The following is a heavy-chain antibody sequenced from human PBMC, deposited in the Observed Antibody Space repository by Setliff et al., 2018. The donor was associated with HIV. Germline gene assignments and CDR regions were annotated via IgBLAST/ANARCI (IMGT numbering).Heavy chain of an antibody. J-gene: IGHJ4*02. V-gene: IGHV1-69*13. CDR2: IIPMFGTA. CDR3: ARGAVAYQPLLSFDY. CDR1: GGTFSSYT. D-gene: IGHD2-21*02. Sequence: SVKVSCKASGGTFSSYTISWVRQAPGQGLEWMGGIIPMFGTANYTQKFRGRVTITADESTSTAYMELSSLRSEDTAVYYCARGAVAYQPLLSFDYWGQGTLVTVSS.